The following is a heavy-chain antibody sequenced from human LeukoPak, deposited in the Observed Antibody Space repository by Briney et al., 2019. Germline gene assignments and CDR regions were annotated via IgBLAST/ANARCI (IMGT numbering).Heavy chain of an antibody. Sequence: GGSLRLSCAASGFTFSSYWMHWVRQAPGKGLEWVSVIYSGGSTYYADSVKGRFTISRDNSKNTLYLQMNSLRAEDTAVYYCARGGGPRRDAFDIWGQGTMVTVSS. V-gene: IGHV3-66*01. J-gene: IGHJ3*02. D-gene: IGHD1-26*01. CDR3: ARGGGPRRDAFDI. CDR1: GFTFSSYW. CDR2: IYSGGST.